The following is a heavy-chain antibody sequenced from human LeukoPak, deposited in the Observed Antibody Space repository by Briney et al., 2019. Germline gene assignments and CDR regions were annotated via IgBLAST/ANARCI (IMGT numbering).Heavy chain of an antibody. CDR1: GGXXXGYY. CDR2: INHSGST. V-gene: IGHV4-34*01. CDR3: ARTRYYYNSRSYGAPYYFDY. D-gene: IGHD3-10*01. Sequence: GGXXXGYYWSWIRQPPGKGLEWIGEINHSGSTNYNPSLKSRVTISVDTSKNQFSLKLSSVTAADTAVYYCARTRYYYNSRSYGAPYYFDYWGQGTLVTVSS. J-gene: IGHJ4*02.